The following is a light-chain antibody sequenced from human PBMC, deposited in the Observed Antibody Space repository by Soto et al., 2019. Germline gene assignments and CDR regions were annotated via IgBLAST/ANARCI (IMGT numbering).Light chain of an antibody. CDR1: SSDVGGYNY. Sequence: QSALTQPVSVSGSPGQSITISCTGTSSDVGGYNYVSWYQQHPGKAPKLMIYEVTKRPSGVSNRFSGSKSGNTASLTISGLQAEDESDYYCGSYTSISTLVFGGGTKLTVL. CDR3: GSYTSISTLV. J-gene: IGLJ2*01. CDR2: EVT. V-gene: IGLV2-14*01.